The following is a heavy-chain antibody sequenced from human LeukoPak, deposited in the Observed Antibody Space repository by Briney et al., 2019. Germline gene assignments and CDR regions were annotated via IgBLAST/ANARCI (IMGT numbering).Heavy chain of an antibody. V-gene: IGHV4-61*08. J-gene: IGHJ4*02. D-gene: IGHD3-10*01. CDR3: AREANYYGSGSYFEGTFDY. Sequence: PSETLSLTCTVSGGSVNSGGYYWSWIRQSPGKGLEWIGYIYHNGITNYNPSLKSRVTISIDTSKNEFSLKLTSVIAADTAVYFCAREANYYGSGSYFEGTFDYWGQGSLVTVSS. CDR2: IYHNGIT. CDR1: GGSVNSGGYY.